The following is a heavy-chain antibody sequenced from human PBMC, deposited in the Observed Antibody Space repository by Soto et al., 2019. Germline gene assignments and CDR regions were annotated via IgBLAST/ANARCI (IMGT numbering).Heavy chain of an antibody. D-gene: IGHD3-3*01. CDR1: GGSFSGYY. J-gene: IGHJ6*04. CDR2: INHSGST. Sequence: SETLSLTCAVYGGSFSGYYWSWIRQPPGKGLEWIGEINHSGSTNYNPSLKSRVTISVDTSKNQFSLKLSSVTAADTAVYYCARGHSLLRFLEWLIMDVWGKGTTVTVSS. V-gene: IGHV4-34*01. CDR3: ARGHSLLRFLEWLIMDV.